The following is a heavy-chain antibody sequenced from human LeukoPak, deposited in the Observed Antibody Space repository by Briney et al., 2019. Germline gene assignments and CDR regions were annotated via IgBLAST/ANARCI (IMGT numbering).Heavy chain of an antibody. D-gene: IGHD2-2*01. J-gene: IGHJ4*02. CDR1: GYSISSGYY. V-gene: IGHV4-38-2*01. Sequence: PSETLSLTCAVSGYSISSGYYWGWIRQPPGKGLEWIGSIYHSGSTYYNPSLKSRVTISVDTSKNQFSLKLSFVTAADTAVYYCAATPRYCSSTSCWGYWGQGTLVTVSS. CDR2: IYHSGST. CDR3: AATPRYCSSTSCWGY.